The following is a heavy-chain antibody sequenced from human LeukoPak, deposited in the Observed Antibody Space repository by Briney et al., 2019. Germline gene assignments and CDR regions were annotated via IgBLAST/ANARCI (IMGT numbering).Heavy chain of an antibody. D-gene: IGHD4/OR15-4a*01. V-gene: IGHV4-38-2*02. Sequence: SETLSLTCTVSGVSISSYYWGWVRQPPGKGPESIGNIYRTGSTYYSPSLKSRVTISVDTSKNQFSLTLMSVTATDTAVYFCARLKGYDYGDYFDYWGQGVLVTVSS. CDR3: ARLKGYDYGDYFDY. J-gene: IGHJ4*02. CDR1: GVSISSYY. CDR2: IYRTGST.